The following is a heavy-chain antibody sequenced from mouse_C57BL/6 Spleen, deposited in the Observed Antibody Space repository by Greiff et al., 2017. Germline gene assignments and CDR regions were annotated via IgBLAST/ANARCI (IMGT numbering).Heavy chain of an antibody. Sequence: QVQLQQPGAELVRPGSSVKLSCKASGYTFTSYWMDWVKQRPGQGLEWIGNIYPSDSETHYNQKFKDKATLTVDKSSSTAYMQLSSLTSEDSAVYYCARVYGYDHYAMDYWGQGTSVTVSS. J-gene: IGHJ4*01. CDR3: ARVYGYDHYAMDY. V-gene: IGHV1-61*01. CDR1: GYTFTSYW. D-gene: IGHD2-2*01. CDR2: IYPSDSET.